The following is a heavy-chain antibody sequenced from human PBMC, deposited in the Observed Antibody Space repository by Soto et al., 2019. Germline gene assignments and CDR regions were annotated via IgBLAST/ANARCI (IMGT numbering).Heavy chain of an antibody. V-gene: IGHV3-15*07. J-gene: IGHJ4*02. D-gene: IGHD3-22*01. CDR2: IKSKTDGGTT. Sequence: EVQLVESGGGLVKPGGSLRLSCAASGFTFSNAWMNWVRQAPGKGLEWVGRIKSKTDGGTTDYAAPVTGRFTISRDDSKNTLYLQMNSLKTDDTAVYYCTTSPFTMILVVFGWGQGTLVTVSS. CDR1: GFTFSNAW. CDR3: TTSPFTMILVVFG.